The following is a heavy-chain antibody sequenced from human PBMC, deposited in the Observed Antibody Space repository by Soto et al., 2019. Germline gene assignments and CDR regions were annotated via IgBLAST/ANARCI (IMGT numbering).Heavy chain of an antibody. CDR2: IYYSGST. V-gene: IGHV4-59*08. Sequence: SETLSLTCTVSGGSISSYYWSWIRQPPGKGLEWIGYIYYSGSTNYNPSLKSRVTISVDTSKNQFSLKLSSVTAADTAVYYCARITTVRGVALYYYMDVWGKGTTVTVSS. J-gene: IGHJ6*03. CDR3: ARITTVRGVALYYYMDV. CDR1: GGSISSYY. D-gene: IGHD3-10*01.